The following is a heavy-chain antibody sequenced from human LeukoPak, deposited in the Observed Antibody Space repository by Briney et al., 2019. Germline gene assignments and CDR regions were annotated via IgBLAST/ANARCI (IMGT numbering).Heavy chain of an antibody. J-gene: IGHJ4*02. CDR3: AKETTYYFDSSGYQYFDS. CDR2: ISGSGGST. Sequence: GALRLSCAASGFTFAGYTMSWVRQVPGKGLEWVSAISGSGGSTYDADSVKGRFTISRDNSKNTLNLQMNSLRAEDTAVYYCAKETTYYFDSSGYQYFDSRGQGTLVTVSS. D-gene: IGHD3-22*01. V-gene: IGHV3-23*01. CDR1: GFTFAGYT.